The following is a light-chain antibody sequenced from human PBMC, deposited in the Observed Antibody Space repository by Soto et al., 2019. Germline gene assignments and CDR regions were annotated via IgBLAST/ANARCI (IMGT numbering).Light chain of an antibody. CDR3: QQYNNWPPLT. CDR1: QSVSSN. J-gene: IGKJ4*01. CDR2: GAS. V-gene: IGKV3-15*01. Sequence: EIVIPQSPAPLSVSPGERATLSCRASQSVSSNLAWYQQKPGQAPRLLLYGASTRATGIPARFSGSGSGTEFTLTISSLQSEDFAVYYCQQYNNWPPLTFGGGTKVEIK.